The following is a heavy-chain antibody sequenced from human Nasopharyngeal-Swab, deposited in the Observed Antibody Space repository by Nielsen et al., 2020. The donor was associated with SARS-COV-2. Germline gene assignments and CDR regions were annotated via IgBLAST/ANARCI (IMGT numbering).Heavy chain of an antibody. D-gene: IGHD2-2*02. CDR2: IYSGGST. J-gene: IGHJ4*02. Sequence: GASLKISCAASGFTVSSNYMSWVRQAPGKGLEWVSVIYSGGSTYYADSVKGRFTISRDNSKNTLYLQMNSLRAEDTAVYYCAREMGNDCSSTSCYTEARYYFAYWGQGTLVTVSS. V-gene: IGHV3-53*05. CDR1: GFTVSSNY. CDR3: AREMGNDCSSTSCYTEARYYFAY.